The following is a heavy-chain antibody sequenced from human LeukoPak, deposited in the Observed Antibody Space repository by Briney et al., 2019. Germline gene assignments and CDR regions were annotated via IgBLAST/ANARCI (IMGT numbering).Heavy chain of an antibody. J-gene: IGHJ4*02. CDR3: ARVLPCGGDCGGPLYFDY. D-gene: IGHD2-21*02. CDR1: GYTFTGSY. Sequence: GASVNVSCKTSGYTFTGSYLHWVRQAPGQGLEWLGRINPNSGRTNYGQKFPGRFTLTRDTSISTAYMELSRLRSDDTAVYYCARVLPCGGDCGGPLYFDYWGQGTLVTVSS. CDR2: INPNSGRT. V-gene: IGHV1-2*06.